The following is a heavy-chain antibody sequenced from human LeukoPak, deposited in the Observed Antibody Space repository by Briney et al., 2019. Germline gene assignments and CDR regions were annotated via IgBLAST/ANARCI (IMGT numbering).Heavy chain of an antibody. Sequence: SETLSLTCAVYGGSFSGYYWSWIRQPPGKGLEWIGEINHSGSTNYNPSLKSRVTISVDTSKNQFSLKLSSVTAADTAVYYCARDYYGSGKDGNWFDPWGQGTLVTVSS. CDR1: GGSFSGYY. J-gene: IGHJ5*02. D-gene: IGHD3-10*01. CDR2: INHSGST. V-gene: IGHV4-34*01. CDR3: ARDYYGSGKDGNWFDP.